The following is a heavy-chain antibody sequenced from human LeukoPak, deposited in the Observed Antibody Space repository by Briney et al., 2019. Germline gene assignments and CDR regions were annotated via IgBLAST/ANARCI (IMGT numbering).Heavy chain of an antibody. CDR3: ARYSGSYYYPPAWDL. CDR1: GFTFSNNA. J-gene: IGHJ4*02. V-gene: IGHV3-23*01. D-gene: IGHD1-26*01. Sequence: GGSLRLSCAASGFTFSNNAMSWVRQAPGKGLEWVSATSTSGGSAYYADSVKGRFTISRDNSKDTLYLQMDSLRADDTAVYYCARYSGSYYYPPAWDLWGQGTLVTVSS. CDR2: TSTSGGSA.